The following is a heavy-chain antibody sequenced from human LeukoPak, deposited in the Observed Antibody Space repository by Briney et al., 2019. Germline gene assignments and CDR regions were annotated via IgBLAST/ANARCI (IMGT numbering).Heavy chain of an antibody. CDR1: GGSFSGYY. J-gene: IGHJ4*02. CDR2: INHSGST. V-gene: IGHV4-34*01. CDR3: ARTYSSTYGY. Sequence: SETLSFTCAVYGGSFSGYYWSWIRQPPGKGLERIGEINHSGSTNYNPSLKSRVTISVDTSKNQFSLKLSSVTAADTAVYYCARTYSSTYGYWGQGTLVTVSS. D-gene: IGHD6-13*01.